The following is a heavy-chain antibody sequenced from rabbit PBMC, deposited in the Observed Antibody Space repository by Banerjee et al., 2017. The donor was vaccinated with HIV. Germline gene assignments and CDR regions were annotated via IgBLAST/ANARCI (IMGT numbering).Heavy chain of an antibody. CDR3: ARSNTYYGMDL. Sequence: QLKESGGGLVQPGGSLKLSCKASGFDFSSYYMSWVRQAPGKGLEWIGYIYAGTSSSTYYASWVNGRFTISRENTQNTLYLQLNSLTAADTATYFCARSNTYYGMDLWGPGTLVTVS. CDR1: GFDFSSYY. J-gene: IGHJ6*01. V-gene: IGHV1S7*01. CDR2: IYAGTSSST.